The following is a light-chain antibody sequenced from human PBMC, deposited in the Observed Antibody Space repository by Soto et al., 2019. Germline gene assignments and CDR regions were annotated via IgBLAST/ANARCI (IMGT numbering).Light chain of an antibody. CDR1: QSVLYSSNNKNY. CDR3: QQYHSTPWT. CDR2: WAS. J-gene: IGKJ1*01. V-gene: IGKV4-1*01. Sequence: DIVMTQSPDSLAVSLGERATINCKSSQSVLYSSNNKNYLAWYQQKAGQPPKLLIYWASARESGVPDRFSGSGSGTDFTLTISSLQAEDVAVYSCQQYHSTPWTFGQGTKLEIK.